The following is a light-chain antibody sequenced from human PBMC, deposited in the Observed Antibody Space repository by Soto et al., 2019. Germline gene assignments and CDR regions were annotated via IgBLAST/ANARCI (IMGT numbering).Light chain of an antibody. V-gene: IGKV3-15*01. CDR2: GAS. CDR3: QQYDNWPPFT. J-gene: IGKJ3*01. Sequence: EIVMTQSPATLYVSPGERATLSCRASQSVGSNLAWYQQKPGQAPRLLLYGASTRATAIPARFSGSGSGTEFTLTISSLQSEDFSVYYCQQYDNWPPFTFGPGTKVDV. CDR1: QSVGSN.